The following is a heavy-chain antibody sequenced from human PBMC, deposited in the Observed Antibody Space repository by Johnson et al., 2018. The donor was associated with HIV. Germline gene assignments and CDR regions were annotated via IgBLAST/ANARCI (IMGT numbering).Heavy chain of an antibody. D-gene: IGHD2-8*01. V-gene: IGHV3-30*18. CDR1: GFTFSSYG. CDR3: AKNGARGDAFDI. CDR2: ISYDGSNK. J-gene: IGHJ3*02. Sequence: QVQLVESGGGVVQPGRSLRLSCAVSGFTFSSYGMHWVRRAPGKGLEWVAVISYDGSNKYYADSVKGRFTISRDNSKNTLYLQMNSLRAEDTAVYYCAKNGARGDAFDIWGQGTMVTVSS.